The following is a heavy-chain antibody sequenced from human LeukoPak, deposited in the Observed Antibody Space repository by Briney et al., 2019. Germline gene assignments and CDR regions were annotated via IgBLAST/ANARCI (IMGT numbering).Heavy chain of an antibody. CDR3: ARDPPHSNRFFDS. CDR1: GYTFTAYY. V-gene: IGHV1-2*02. CDR2: LNPHGGAT. D-gene: IGHD6-13*01. Sequence: PLASVKVSCNASGYTFTAYYMHWVRQAPGQGLEWMGWLNPHGGATHYAQKFQGGVTMTSDTSINTAYMELGGLKSDDTAVYYCARDPPHSNRFFDSWGRGTLVIVSS. J-gene: IGHJ4*02.